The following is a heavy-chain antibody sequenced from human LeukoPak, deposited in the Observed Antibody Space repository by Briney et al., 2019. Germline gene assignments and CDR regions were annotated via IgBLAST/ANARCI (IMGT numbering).Heavy chain of an antibody. J-gene: IGHJ4*02. CDR1: GFTFSFYG. D-gene: IGHD3-10*01. Sequence: GGSLRLSYAASGFTFSFYGMHWVRQAPGKGLEWVGVIWFDGTNRYYADSVKGRFTISRDNSKNTLYLQMNSLRAEDTAVYYCARDSQGLEFITIIHYRVQGTLVIVSS. V-gene: IGHV3-33*08. CDR3: ARDSQGLEFITIIHY. CDR2: IWFDGTNR.